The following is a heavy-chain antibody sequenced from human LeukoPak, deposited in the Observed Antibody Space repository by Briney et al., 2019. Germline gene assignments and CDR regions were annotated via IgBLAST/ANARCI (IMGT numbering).Heavy chain of an antibody. D-gene: IGHD3-9*01. V-gene: IGHV3-7*01. CDR1: GFTFSSYW. CDR3: ARDWYYDILTGYSDAFDI. Sequence: PGGSLRLSCAASGFTFSSYWMSWVRQAPGKGLEWVANIKQDGSEKYYVDSVKGRFTISRDNAKNSLYLQMNSLRAEDTAVYYCARDWYYDILTGYSDAFDIWGQGTMVTVSS. J-gene: IGHJ3*02. CDR2: IKQDGSEK.